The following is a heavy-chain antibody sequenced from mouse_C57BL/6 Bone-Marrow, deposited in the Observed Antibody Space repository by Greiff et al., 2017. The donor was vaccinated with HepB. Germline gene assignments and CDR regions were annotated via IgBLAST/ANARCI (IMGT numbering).Heavy chain of an antibody. V-gene: IGHV1-50*01. Sequence: QVQLQQPGAELVQPGASVKLSCKASGYTFTSYWMQWVKQRPGQGLEWIGEIDPSDSYTNYNQKFKGKATLTVDTSSSTAYMQLSSLTSEDSAVYYCASSSPFAYWGQGTLVTVSA. J-gene: IGHJ3*01. CDR2: IDPSDSYT. CDR3: ASSSPFAY. D-gene: IGHD1-1*01. CDR1: GYTFTSYW.